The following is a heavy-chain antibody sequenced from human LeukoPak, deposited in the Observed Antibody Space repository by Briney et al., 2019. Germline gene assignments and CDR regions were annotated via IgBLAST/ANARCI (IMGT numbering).Heavy chain of an antibody. CDR1: GFTFDDYA. D-gene: IGHD3-22*01. V-gene: IGHV3-9*01. CDR2: INWNSGNI. J-gene: IGHJ4*02. Sequence: PGGSLRLSCAASGFTFDDYAIHWVRQAPGKCLEWVSSINWNSGNIGYADSVKGRFTISRDNAKNSLYLQMNSLRAEDTALYYCGKGYYYDTSGTVDYWGQGTLVTVSS. CDR3: GKGYYYDTSGTVDY.